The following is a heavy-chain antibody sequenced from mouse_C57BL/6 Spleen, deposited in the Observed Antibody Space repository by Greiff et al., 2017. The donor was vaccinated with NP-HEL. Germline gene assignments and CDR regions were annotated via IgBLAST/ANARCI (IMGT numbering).Heavy chain of an antibody. CDR1: GYAFSSYW. V-gene: IGHV1-80*01. D-gene: IGHD1-1*01. CDR2: IYPGDGDT. J-gene: IGHJ1*03. Sequence: VQLQQSGAELVKPGASVKISCKASGYAFSSYWMNWVKQRPGKGLEWIGQIYPGDGDTNYNGKYKGKATLTADKSSSTAYMQLSSLTSEDSAVYFCARRVTTVVGYFDVWGTGTTVTVSA. CDR3: ARRVTTVVGYFDV.